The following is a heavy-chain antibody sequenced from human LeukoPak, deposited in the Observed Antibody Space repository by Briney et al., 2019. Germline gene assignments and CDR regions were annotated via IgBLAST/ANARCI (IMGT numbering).Heavy chain of an antibody. D-gene: IGHD2-15*01. Sequence: GASVKVSCKASGYTFTSYGISWVRQAPGKGLEWMGGFDPEDGETIYAQKFQGRVTMTEDTSTDTAYMELSSLRSEDTAVYYYATVRLYCSGGSCYFLHPFEYWGQGTLVTVSS. CDR1: GYTFTSYG. CDR2: FDPEDGET. J-gene: IGHJ4*02. CDR3: ATVRLYCSGGSCYFLHPFEY. V-gene: IGHV1-24*01.